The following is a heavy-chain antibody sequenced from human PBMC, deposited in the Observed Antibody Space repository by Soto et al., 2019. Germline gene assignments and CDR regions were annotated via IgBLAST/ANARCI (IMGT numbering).Heavy chain of an antibody. V-gene: IGHV4-59*01. CDR2: IYYSGST. Sequence: SETLSLTCTVSGGSISSYYWSWIRQPPGKGLEWIGYIYYSGSTNYNPSLKSRVTISVDTSKNQFSLKLSSVTAADTAVYYCAEYSGYDSYAFDIWGQGTMVTVSS. CDR3: AEYSGYDSYAFDI. CDR1: GGSISSYY. D-gene: IGHD5-12*01. J-gene: IGHJ3*02.